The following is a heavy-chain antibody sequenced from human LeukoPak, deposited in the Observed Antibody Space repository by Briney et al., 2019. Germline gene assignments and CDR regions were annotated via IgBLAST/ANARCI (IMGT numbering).Heavy chain of an antibody. D-gene: IGHD5-18*01. CDR2: IWYDGSNK. CDR1: GITFRNYG. Sequence: GGSLRLSCAASGITFRNYGMHWVRQAPGKGLEWVAIIWYDGSNKYYADSAKGRFTISRDNSKNTLYLQMNSLRVEDTAVYYCASVWRALGYTIDYWGQGTQVAVSS. J-gene: IGHJ4*02. CDR3: ASVWRALGYTIDY. V-gene: IGHV3-33*01.